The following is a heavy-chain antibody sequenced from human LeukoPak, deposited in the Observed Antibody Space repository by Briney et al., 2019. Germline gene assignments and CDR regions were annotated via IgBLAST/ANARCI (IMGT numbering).Heavy chain of an antibody. CDR3: VRREGYSSSPLGS. D-gene: IGHD2-15*01. CDR2: VNLQGST. Sequence: ASETLSLTCGVSGGSITSTNYWTWVRQPPGKGLEWIGEVNLQGSTNYNPSLMGRVAISVDISENHISLQLTSVTAADTAVYYCVRREGYSSSPLGSWGQGTLVTVSS. J-gene: IGHJ5*02. CDR1: GGSITSTNY. V-gene: IGHV4-4*02.